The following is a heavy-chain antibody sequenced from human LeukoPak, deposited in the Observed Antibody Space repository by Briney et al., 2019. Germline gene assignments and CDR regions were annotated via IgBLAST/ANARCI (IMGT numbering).Heavy chain of an antibody. J-gene: IGHJ4*02. Sequence: GGSLRLSCVASGFSFNNYAMNWVRQAPGKGLEWVSLIIGSSGSTFYADSVKGRFTISRDKSKNTLYLQMNSLRADDTAVYYCAKGAYDYIEIAYFDYWGQGSLVTLSS. CDR3: AKGAYDYIEIAYFDY. CDR1: GFSFNNYA. V-gene: IGHV3-23*01. CDR2: IIGSSGST. D-gene: IGHD5-12*01.